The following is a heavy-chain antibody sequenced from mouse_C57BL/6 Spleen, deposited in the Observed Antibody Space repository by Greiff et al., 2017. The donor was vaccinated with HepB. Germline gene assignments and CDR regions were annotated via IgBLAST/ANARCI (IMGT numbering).Heavy chain of an antibody. CDR1: GSTFSSYG. V-gene: IGHV5-6*01. CDR3: ARHAMDY. Sequence: EVQLVESGGDLVKPGGSLKLSCAASGSTFSSYGMSWVRQTPDKRLEWVATISSGGSYTYYPDSVKGRFTISRDNAKNTLYLQMSSLKSADTAMYYCARHAMDYWGQGTSVTVSS. CDR2: ISSGGSYT. J-gene: IGHJ4*01.